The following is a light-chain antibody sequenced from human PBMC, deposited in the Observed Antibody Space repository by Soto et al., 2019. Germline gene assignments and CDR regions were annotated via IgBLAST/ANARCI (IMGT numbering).Light chain of an antibody. CDR2: GAS. Sequence: EIVLTQSPATLSLSPGERATLSFRASQSFSSYLSWYQQKPGQAPRLLMYGASTRATGIPDRFSGSGSGTDFTLTIGRLEPEDFAVYYCQQYGSSPTFGEGTRLEIK. J-gene: IGKJ5*01. V-gene: IGKV3-20*01. CDR3: QQYGSSPT. CDR1: QSFSSY.